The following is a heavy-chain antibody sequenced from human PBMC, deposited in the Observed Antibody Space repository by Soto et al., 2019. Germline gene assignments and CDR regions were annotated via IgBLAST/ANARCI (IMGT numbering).Heavy chain of an antibody. D-gene: IGHD3-22*01. CDR3: ARLDSSGYFPFDY. Sequence: QLQLQESGPGLVKPSETLSLTCTVSGGSISSSSYYWGWIRQPPGKGLEWIGSIYYSGSTYYNPSLNRRVTLSVDTSKNQFSLKRSSVTAADTAVYYCARLDSSGYFPFDYWGQGTLVTVSS. CDR2: IYYSGST. J-gene: IGHJ4*02. CDR1: GGSISSSSYY. V-gene: IGHV4-39*01.